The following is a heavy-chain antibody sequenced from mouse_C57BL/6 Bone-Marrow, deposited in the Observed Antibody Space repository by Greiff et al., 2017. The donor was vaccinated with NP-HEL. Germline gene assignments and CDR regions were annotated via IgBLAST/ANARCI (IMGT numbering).Heavy chain of an antibody. J-gene: IGHJ4*01. D-gene: IGHD2-9*01. CDR1: GFTFSDYG. CDR2: ISNLAYSI. Sequence: EVQLVESGGGLVQPGGSLKLSCAASGFTFSDYGMAWVRQAPRKGPEWVAFISNLAYSIYYADTVTGRFTISRENAKNTLYLEMSSLRSEDTAMYYCASLLWLRQGYYYAMDYWGQGTSVTVSS. CDR3: ASLLWLRQGYYYAMDY. V-gene: IGHV5-15*01.